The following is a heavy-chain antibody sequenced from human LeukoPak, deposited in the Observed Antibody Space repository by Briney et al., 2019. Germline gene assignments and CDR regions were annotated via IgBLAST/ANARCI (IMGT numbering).Heavy chain of an antibody. CDR2: ISYDGSNK. CDR1: GFTFSSYG. CDR3: AKVADSSSGYYFDY. V-gene: IGHV3-30*18. J-gene: IGHJ4*02. Sequence: PGGSLRLSCAASGFTFSSYGMHWVRQAPGKALEWVAVISYDGSNKYYADSVKGRFTISRDNSKNTLYLQMNSLRAEDTAVYYCAKVADSSSGYYFDYWGQGTLVTVSS. D-gene: IGHD6-6*01.